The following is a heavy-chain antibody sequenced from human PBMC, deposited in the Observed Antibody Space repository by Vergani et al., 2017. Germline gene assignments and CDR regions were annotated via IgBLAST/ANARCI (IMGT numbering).Heavy chain of an antibody. V-gene: IGHV2-5*04. CDR1: GFSLNTRGVS. J-gene: IGHJ6*03. Sequence: QITLKESGPTLVKPTQTLTLTCTFSGFSLNTRGVSVAWIRQPPGKALDWLALIYWNDDQHYSPSLNNRVTITKDTSKNQVVLTMTNMGYVDTGTYYCGYXKTECGTTGCFYTFYYFCYMDVWGKGTTVTVSS. CDR3: GYXKTECGTTGCFYTFYYFCYMDV. D-gene: IGHD1-7*01. CDR2: IYWNDDQ.